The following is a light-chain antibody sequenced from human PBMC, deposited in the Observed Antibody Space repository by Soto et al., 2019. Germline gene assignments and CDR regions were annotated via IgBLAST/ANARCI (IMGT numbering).Light chain of an antibody. V-gene: IGKV3-20*01. CDR1: RSVTNNY. J-gene: IGKJ1*01. CDR3: QKYFTAPQK. CDR2: GAS. Sequence: PGERATLSCRASRSVTNNYLAWHQQKPGQTPRLLIYGASSRATGIPDRFSGSGSGTDFTLTISRLEPEDFAVYYCQKYFTAPQKFGQGTKVDIK.